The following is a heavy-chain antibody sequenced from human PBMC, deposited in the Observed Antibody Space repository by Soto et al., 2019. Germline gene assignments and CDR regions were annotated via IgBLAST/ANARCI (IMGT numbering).Heavy chain of an antibody. Sequence: QVQLVESGGGVVQPGRSLRLSCAASGLTFINYNMHWVRQAPGKGLEWVAVISYDGSITKYADSVKGRFTISRDNSKNTLFLRMNGLRAEDTAMYYCARDPESRRGPTYGAGYWGQGMLVIVSS. CDR2: ISYDGSIT. CDR3: ARDPESRRGPTYGAGY. D-gene: IGHD2-8*01. J-gene: IGHJ4*01. V-gene: IGHV3-30*04. CDR1: GLTFINYN.